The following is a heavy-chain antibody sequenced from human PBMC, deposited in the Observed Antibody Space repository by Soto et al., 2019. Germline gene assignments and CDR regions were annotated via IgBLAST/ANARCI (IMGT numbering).Heavy chain of an antibody. CDR3: AKDKGVGSGWYVIDY. J-gene: IGHJ4*02. CDR1: GFTFDDYA. D-gene: IGHD6-19*01. V-gene: IGHV3-9*01. CDR2: ISWNSGSI. Sequence: GGSLRLSCAASGFTFDDYAMHWVRQAPGKGLEWVSGISWNSGSIGYADSVKGRFTISRDNAKNSLYLQMNSLRAEDTALYYCAKDKGVGSGWYVIDYWGQGTLVTVSS.